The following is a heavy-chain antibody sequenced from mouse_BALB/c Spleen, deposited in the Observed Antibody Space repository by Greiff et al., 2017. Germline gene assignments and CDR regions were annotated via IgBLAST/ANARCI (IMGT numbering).Heavy chain of an antibody. V-gene: IGHV1-9*01. CDR3: AREGGSSYGGFAY. D-gene: IGHD1-1*01. CDR1: GYTFSSYW. J-gene: IGHJ3*01. Sequence: VQLQQSGAELMKPGASVKISCKATGYTFSSYWIEWVKQMPGHGLEWIGEILPGSGSTNYNEKFKGKATFTADTSSNTAYMQLSSLTSEDSAVYYCAREGGSSYGGFAYWGQGTLVTVSA. CDR2: ILPGSGST.